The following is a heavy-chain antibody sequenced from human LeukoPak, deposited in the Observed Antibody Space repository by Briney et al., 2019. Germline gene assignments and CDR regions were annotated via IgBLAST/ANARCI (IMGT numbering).Heavy chain of an antibody. V-gene: IGHV3-21*01. J-gene: IGHJ3*02. D-gene: IGHD7-27*01. CDR3: ARWGRLDAFDI. CDR2: ISSSSSYI. Sequence: KSGGSLRLSCAASGFTFSSYSMTWVRQAPGKGLEWVSSISSSSSYIYYADSVKGRFTISRDNAKNSLYLQMNSLRAEDTAVYYCARWGRLDAFDIWGQGTMVTVSS. CDR1: GFTFSSYS.